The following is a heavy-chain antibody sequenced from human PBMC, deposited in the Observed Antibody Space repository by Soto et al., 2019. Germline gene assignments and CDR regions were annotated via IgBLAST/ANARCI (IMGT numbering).Heavy chain of an antibody. D-gene: IGHD6-13*01. CDR1: GYTFTSYG. J-gene: IGHJ5*02. V-gene: IGHV1-18*01. Sequence: ASVKVSCKASGYTFTSYGISWVRQAPGQGLEWMGWISAYNGNTNYAQKLQGRVTMTTDTSTSTAYMELRSLRSDDTAGYYCARVVGSSSWIGKSGPWGQGTLVTVSS. CDR3: ARVVGSSSWIGKSGP. CDR2: ISAYNGNT.